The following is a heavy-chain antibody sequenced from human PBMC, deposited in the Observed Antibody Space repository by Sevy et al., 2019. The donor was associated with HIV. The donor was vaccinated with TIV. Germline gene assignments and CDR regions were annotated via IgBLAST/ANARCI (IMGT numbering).Heavy chain of an antibody. J-gene: IGHJ6*03. Sequence: GGSLRLSCAASGFTFSSYWMSWVRQAPGKGLEWVANIKQDGSEKYYVDSVKGRFTISRDNAKNSLYLQMNSLRAEDSVGYYCARDYHEWLRGMGYYYYYMDVWGKGTTVTVSS. CDR2: IKQDGSEK. CDR3: ARDYHEWLRGMGYYYYYMDV. CDR1: GFTFSSYW. V-gene: IGHV3-7*01. D-gene: IGHD5-12*01.